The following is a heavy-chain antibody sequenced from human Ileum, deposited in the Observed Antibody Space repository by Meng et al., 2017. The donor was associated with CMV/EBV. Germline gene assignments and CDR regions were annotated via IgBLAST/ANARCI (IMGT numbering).Heavy chain of an antibody. J-gene: IGHJ4*02. V-gene: IGHV1-2*06. D-gene: IGHD5-12*01. CDR1: GYTFIGHY. CDR2: INPNSGGT. Sequence: QGQLVQSGSEVKKPGASVKVSCKASGYTFIGHYIHWVRQAPGQGLEWMGRINPNSGGTNYVEKFQGRVTMTRDTSNSIVYMELSRLTSDDTAVYYCARTWIESWTPDFDYWGQGTLVTVFS. CDR3: ARTWIESWTPDFDY.